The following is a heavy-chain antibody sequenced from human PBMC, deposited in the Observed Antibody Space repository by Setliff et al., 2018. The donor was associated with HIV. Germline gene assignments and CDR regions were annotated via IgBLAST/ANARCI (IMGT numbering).Heavy chain of an antibody. J-gene: IGHJ4*02. Sequence: PGGSLRLSCAASGFTFSSYSMNWVRQAPGKGLEWVSAISSGGEIMFYADSVKGRFTISRDNSKNTAYMEVRSLRPDDTAVYYCAKDKTEGAMGHWGQGTLVTVSS. CDR2: ISSGGEIM. D-gene: IGHD1-26*01. CDR1: GFTFSSYS. CDR3: AKDKTEGAMGH. V-gene: IGHV3-23*01.